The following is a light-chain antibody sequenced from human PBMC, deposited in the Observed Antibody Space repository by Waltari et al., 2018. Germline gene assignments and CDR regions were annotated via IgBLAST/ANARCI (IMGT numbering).Light chain of an antibody. J-gene: IGKJ2*01. Sequence: EVLMTQSPATLSVSPGERDTLSCRASQSISRNLAWYQQKPGQAPRLLIYGASTRAPGIPARFSGSGSGTEFTLSISSLQSEDFAVYYCQQYNNWRTFGQGTKLEIK. V-gene: IGKV3-15*01. CDR2: GAS. CDR1: QSISRN. CDR3: QQYNNWRT.